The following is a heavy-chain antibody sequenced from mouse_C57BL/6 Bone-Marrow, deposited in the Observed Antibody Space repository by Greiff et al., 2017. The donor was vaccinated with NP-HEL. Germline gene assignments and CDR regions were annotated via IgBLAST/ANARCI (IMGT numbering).Heavy chain of an antibody. J-gene: IGHJ2*01. CDR1: GFTFSSYA. CDR2: ISDGGSYT. Sequence: EVHLVESGGGLVKPGGSLKLSCAASGFTFSSYAMSWVRQTPEKRLEWVATISDGGSYTYYPDNVKGRFTLSRDNAKNNLYLQMSHLKSEDTAMYYCARDSSGYYLGYWGQGTTLTVSS. D-gene: IGHD3-2*02. CDR3: ARDSSGYYLGY. V-gene: IGHV5-4*01.